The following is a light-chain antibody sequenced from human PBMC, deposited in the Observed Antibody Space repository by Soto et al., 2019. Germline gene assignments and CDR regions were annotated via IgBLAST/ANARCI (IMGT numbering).Light chain of an antibody. Sequence: DIQMTQSPSSLSTSVGDRVTITCRASKTIRSYLNWYQQKPGKAPKLLIYAASSLQSGVPSRFSGSGSGTDFTLTISSLQPEDFATYYCQQSHGIPYTFGQGTKLEIK. CDR3: QQSHGIPYT. V-gene: IGKV1-39*01. J-gene: IGKJ2*01. CDR1: KTIRSY. CDR2: AAS.